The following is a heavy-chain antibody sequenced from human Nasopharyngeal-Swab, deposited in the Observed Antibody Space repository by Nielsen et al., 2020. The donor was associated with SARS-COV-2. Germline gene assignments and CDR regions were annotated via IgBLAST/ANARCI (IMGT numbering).Heavy chain of an antibody. CDR1: GFTFSSYW. CDR3: ARAPDCGGGSCNSYHYYGMDV. Sequence: LSLTCAASGFTFSSYWMHWVRQPPGKGLVWVSRINRDGTYTTYADSVEGRFTISRDNAKNTLFLQMYSLRAEDTAVYYCARAPDCGGGSCNSYHYYGMDVWGQGTTVTVSS. CDR2: INRDGTYT. V-gene: IGHV3-74*01. D-gene: IGHD2-15*01. J-gene: IGHJ6*02.